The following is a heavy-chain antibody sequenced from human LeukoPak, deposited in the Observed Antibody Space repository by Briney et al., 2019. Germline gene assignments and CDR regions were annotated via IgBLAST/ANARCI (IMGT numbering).Heavy chain of an antibody. CDR1: GFTVSRNY. CDR2: IYSGGNT. D-gene: IGHD3-16*01. Sequence: GGSLRLSCAASGFTVSRNYMSWVRQAPGKGLEWVSVIYSGGNTYYADSVKGRFTISRDNSKNTLYLQMNSLRAEDTAVYYCARGLRFSDPGGYWGQGTLVTVSS. J-gene: IGHJ4*02. CDR3: ARGLRFSDPGGY. V-gene: IGHV3-66*01.